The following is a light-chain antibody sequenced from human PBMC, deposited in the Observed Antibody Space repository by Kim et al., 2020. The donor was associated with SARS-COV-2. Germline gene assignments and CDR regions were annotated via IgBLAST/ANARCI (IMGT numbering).Light chain of an antibody. CDR1: QSISSY. CDR2: DAS. V-gene: IGKV1-39*01. Sequence: ESVGDRVTITCRASQSISSYLNWYQQKPGKAPKLLIYDASSLQSGVPPRFSGSGSGTDFTLTISSLQPEDFATYYCQQSYSTPFTFGGGTKVDIK. CDR3: QQSYSTPFT. J-gene: IGKJ4*01.